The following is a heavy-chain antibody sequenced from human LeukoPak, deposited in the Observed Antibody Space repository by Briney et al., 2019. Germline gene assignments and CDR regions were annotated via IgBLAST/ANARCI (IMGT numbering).Heavy chain of an antibody. V-gene: IGHV3-23*01. CDR3: ANRWRSGSRTLDY. J-gene: IGHJ4*02. D-gene: IGHD3-10*01. CDR2: ISGSGGST. CDR1: GFTFSSYA. Sequence: PGGSLRLSCAASGFTFSSYAMSWVRQAPGKGLEWASAISGSGGSTYYADSVKGRFTISRDNSKNTLYLQMNSLRAEDTAVYHCANRWRSGSRTLDYWGQGTLVTVSS.